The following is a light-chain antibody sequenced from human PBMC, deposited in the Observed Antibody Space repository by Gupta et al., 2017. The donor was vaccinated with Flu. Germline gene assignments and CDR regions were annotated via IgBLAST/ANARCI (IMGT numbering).Light chain of an antibody. CDR2: KAG. Sequence: SYVLTQPPSVSVAPGQTARITCGGNNLGTKSVHWYQLAPGQAPVWVLSKAGDRPSGIPERFSGSNAGNTATRTISRVEAGDEADDECQVWASGREPVVFGGGTKLTVL. CDR3: QVWASGREPVV. V-gene: IGLV3-21*02. J-gene: IGLJ2*01. CDR1: NLGTKS.